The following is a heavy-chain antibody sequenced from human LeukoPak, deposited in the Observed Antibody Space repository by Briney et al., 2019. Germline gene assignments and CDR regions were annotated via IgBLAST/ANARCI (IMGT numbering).Heavy chain of an antibody. CDR3: ARRPMTTVTTTGY. V-gene: IGHV4-34*01. J-gene: IGHJ4*02. CDR1: GGSFSGYY. Sequence: SETLSLTCAVYGGSFSGYYWSWIRQPPGKGLEWIGEINHSGSTNYNPSFKSRVTISVDKSKNQFSLKLSSVTAADTAVYYCARRPMTTVTTTGYWGQGTLVTVSS. D-gene: IGHD4-17*01. CDR2: INHSGST.